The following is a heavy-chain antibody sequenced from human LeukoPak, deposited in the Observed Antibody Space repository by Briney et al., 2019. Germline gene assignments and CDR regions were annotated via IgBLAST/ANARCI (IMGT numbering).Heavy chain of an antibody. CDR3: AKDIGGSYHRFDY. Sequence: PGASLRLSCAASGFTFSSYAMSWVRQAPGKGLEWVSAISGSGGSTYYADSVKGRFTISRDNFKNTLYLQMNSLRAEDTAVYYCAKDIGGSYHRFDYWGQGTLVTVSS. V-gene: IGHV3-23*01. J-gene: IGHJ4*02. D-gene: IGHD1-26*01. CDR2: ISGSGGST. CDR1: GFTFSSYA.